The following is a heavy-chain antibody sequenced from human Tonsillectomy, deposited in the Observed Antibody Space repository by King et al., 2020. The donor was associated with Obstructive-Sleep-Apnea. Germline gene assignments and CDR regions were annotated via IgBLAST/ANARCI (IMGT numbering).Heavy chain of an antibody. V-gene: IGHV4-34*01. CDR2: INHSGST. Sequence: VQLQQWGAGLLKPSETLSLTCAVYGGSFSGYYWSWIRQPPGKGLEWIGEINHSGSTNYNPSLKSRVTISVDTSKNQFSLKLSSVTAADTAVYYCAREPAHDIVVVPAATRAFDIWGQGTMVTVSS. D-gene: IGHD2-2*01. J-gene: IGHJ3*02. CDR1: GGSFSGYY. CDR3: AREPAHDIVVVPAATRAFDI.